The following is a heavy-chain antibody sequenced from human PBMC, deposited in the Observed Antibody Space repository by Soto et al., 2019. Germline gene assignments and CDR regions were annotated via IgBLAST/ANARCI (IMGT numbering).Heavy chain of an antibody. CDR3: ARDQLWFGELLPNFDY. J-gene: IGHJ4*02. CDR1: GYTLTSYG. Sequence: ASVKVSCKASGYTLTSYGISWVRQAPGQGLEWMGWISAYNGNTNYAQKLQGRVTMTTDTSTSTAYMELRSLRSDDTAVYYCARDQLWFGELLPNFDYWGQGTLVTVSS. V-gene: IGHV1-18*01. CDR2: ISAYNGNT. D-gene: IGHD3-10*01.